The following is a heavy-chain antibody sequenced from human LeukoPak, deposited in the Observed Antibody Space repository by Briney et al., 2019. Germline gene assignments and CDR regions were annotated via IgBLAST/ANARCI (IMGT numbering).Heavy chain of an antibody. D-gene: IGHD3-16*01. V-gene: IGHV4-4*02. CDR1: GGSISSSYW. CDR3: ARVGVTPLMGRFDY. Sequence: SETLSLTCAVSGGSISSSYWWSWVRQPPGKGLEWIGEIYPSGSANYNPSLKSRVTISVDKSKNQVSLKLNSVTAADTAVYYCARVGVTPLMGRFDYWGQGTLVTASS. J-gene: IGHJ4*02. CDR2: IYPSGSA.